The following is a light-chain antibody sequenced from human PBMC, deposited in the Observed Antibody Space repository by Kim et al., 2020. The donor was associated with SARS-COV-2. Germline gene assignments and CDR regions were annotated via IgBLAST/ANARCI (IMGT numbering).Light chain of an antibody. Sequence: VSPGQTASITCSGDKLGDKYACWYQQKPGQSPVLVIYQDSKRPSGIPERFSGSNSGNTATLTISGTQAMDEADYYCQAWDSGSVVFGGGTQLTVL. CDR2: QDS. CDR3: QAWDSGSVV. J-gene: IGLJ2*01. V-gene: IGLV3-1*01. CDR1: KLGDKY.